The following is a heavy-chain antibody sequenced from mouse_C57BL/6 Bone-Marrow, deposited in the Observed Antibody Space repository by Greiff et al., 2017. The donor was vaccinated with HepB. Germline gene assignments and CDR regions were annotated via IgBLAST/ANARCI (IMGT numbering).Heavy chain of an antibody. CDR2: IDTSDSYT. Sequence: QVQLQQPGAELVKPGASVKLSCKASGYTFTSYWMQWVKQRPGQGLEWIGEIDTSDSYTNYNQKFKGKATLTVDTSTSTAYMQLSSLTSEDSAVYYCARSWDYLFDYWGQGTTLTVSS. CDR1: GYTFTSYW. V-gene: IGHV1-50*01. CDR3: ARSWDYLFDY. J-gene: IGHJ2*01. D-gene: IGHD2-4*01.